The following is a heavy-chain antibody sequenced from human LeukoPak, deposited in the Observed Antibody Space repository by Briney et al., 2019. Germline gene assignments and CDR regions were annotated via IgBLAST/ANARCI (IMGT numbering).Heavy chain of an antibody. CDR2: IIPLFGTA. CDR3: ARGFHYDSSGYYYFY. J-gene: IGHJ4*02. D-gene: IGHD3-22*01. V-gene: IGHV1-69*05. Sequence: ASVKISCKASGGTFSSYAISWVRQAPGQGLEWMGGIIPLFGTANYAQKFQGRLTITTDESTSTAYMELSSLRSEDTAVYYCARGFHYDSSGYYYFYWGQGTLVTVSS. CDR1: GGTFSSYA.